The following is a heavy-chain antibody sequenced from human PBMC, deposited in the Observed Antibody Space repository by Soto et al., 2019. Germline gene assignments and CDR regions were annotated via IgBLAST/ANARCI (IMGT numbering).Heavy chain of an antibody. J-gene: IGHJ4*02. Sequence: EVQLLDSGGGLVQPGGSLRLSCVASGFTSSSCAMRWVRQAPGKGLEWVSGISASGGSTYYADSVKGRFTISRDNSKTTLYLQMNSLRAEDTAVYYCATPGLATCTYFFHDWCQGTLVTVSS. CDR2: ISASGGST. D-gene: IGHD1-26*01. V-gene: IGHV3-23*01. CDR3: ATPGLATCTYFFHD. CDR1: GFTSSSCA.